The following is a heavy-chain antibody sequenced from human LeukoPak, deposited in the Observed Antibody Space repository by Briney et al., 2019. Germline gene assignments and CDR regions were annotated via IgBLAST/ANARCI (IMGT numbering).Heavy chain of an antibody. V-gene: IGHV1-2*02. CDR1: GYTFTDNY. Sequence: ASVKVSCKSSGYTFTDNYIFWVRQAPGEGPEWMGWINPRSGSTDYAQKFQGRATLTRDTSISTVYLELTRLKSDDTAVYYCARGATYYASGTFYPWGQGTLVTVSS. CDR3: ARGATYYASGTFYP. CDR2: INPRSGST. J-gene: IGHJ5*02. D-gene: IGHD3-10*01.